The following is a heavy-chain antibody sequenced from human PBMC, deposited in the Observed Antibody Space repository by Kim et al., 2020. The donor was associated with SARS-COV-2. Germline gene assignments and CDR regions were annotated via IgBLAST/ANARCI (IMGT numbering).Heavy chain of an antibody. CDR3: AKSTSDYYDSSGPDC. V-gene: IGHV3-23*01. J-gene: IGHJ4*02. Sequence: GGSLRLSCAASGFTFSSFAMSWVRQAPGKGLEWVSGISNSGSHTYYADSVKGRFTISRDNSKNTLYLQMNSLRGEDTAVYYCAKSTSDYYDSSGPDCWGQGTLVTVSS. CDR2: ISNSGSHT. D-gene: IGHD3-22*01. CDR1: GFTFSSFA.